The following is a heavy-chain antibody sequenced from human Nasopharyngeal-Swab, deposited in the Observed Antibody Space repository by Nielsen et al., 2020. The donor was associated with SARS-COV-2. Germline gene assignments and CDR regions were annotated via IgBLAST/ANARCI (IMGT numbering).Heavy chain of an antibody. V-gene: IGHV1-69*13. CDR3: ARGIAARSWFDP. D-gene: IGHD6-6*01. Sequence: SVKVSCKASGGTFSSYAIGWVRQAPGQGLEWMGGIIPIFGTANYAQKFQGRVTITADESTSTAYMELSSLRSEDTAVYYCARGIAARSWFDPWGQGTLVTVSS. CDR1: GGTFSSYA. J-gene: IGHJ5*02. CDR2: IIPIFGTA.